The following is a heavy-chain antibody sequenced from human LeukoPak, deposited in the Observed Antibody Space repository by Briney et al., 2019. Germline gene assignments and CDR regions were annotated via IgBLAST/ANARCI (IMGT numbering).Heavy chain of an antibody. CDR1: GFTFSTYW. J-gene: IGHJ4*02. CDR2: IKSDGSEK. V-gene: IGHV3-7*04. Sequence: PGGSLRLSCAASGFTFSTYWMSWVRQAPGRGLEWVANIKSDGSEKYYVDSVKGRFPISRDNAKNSLFLQMNSLRDADTALYYCTRGGSWFPYWGQGTLVTVSS. D-gene: IGHD6-13*01. CDR3: TRGGSWFPY.